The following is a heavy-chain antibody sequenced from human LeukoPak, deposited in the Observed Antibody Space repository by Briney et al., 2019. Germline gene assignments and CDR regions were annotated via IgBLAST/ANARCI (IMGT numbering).Heavy chain of an antibody. Sequence: GGPLRLSCAASGFTFSSYAMHWVRQAPGKGLEYVSAISSNGGSTYYANSVKGRFTISRDNSKNTLYLQMGSLRAEDMAVYYCAREQIQLWSTIDYWGQGTLVTVSS. D-gene: IGHD5-18*01. J-gene: IGHJ4*02. CDR3: AREQIQLWSTIDY. CDR1: GFTFSSYA. V-gene: IGHV3-64*01. CDR2: ISSNGGST.